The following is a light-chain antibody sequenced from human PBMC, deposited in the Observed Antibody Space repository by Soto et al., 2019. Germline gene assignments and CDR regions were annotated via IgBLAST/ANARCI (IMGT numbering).Light chain of an antibody. CDR3: QVWDGSTDVV. Sequence: SYELTQPPSVSVSPGQTASVTCSGDKLGDKYACWYQQKPGQSPVLVIYQGFRRPSGIPERFSGSNSGNTTTLTISGTQAMDEADYYCQVWDGSTDVVFGGGTQLTVL. J-gene: IGLJ2*01. V-gene: IGLV3-1*01. CDR1: KLGDKY. CDR2: QGF.